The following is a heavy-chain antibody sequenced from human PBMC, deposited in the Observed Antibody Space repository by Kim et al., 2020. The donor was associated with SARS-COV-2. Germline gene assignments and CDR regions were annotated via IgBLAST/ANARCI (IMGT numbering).Heavy chain of an antibody. CDR3: AKDWEIVVVHAAIGPYNWVDP. CDR2: ICGSGGST. V-gene: IGHV3-23*01. J-gene: IGHJ5*02. D-gene: IGHD2-2*01. Sequence: GGSLRLSCAASGFTFSSYAMSWVRQAPGKGLEWVSAICGSGGSTYYADSVKGRFTISRDNSKNTLYLQMNSLRAEDTAVYYCAKDWEIVVVHAAIGPYNWVDPWGQGTLGTVSS. CDR1: GFTFSSYA.